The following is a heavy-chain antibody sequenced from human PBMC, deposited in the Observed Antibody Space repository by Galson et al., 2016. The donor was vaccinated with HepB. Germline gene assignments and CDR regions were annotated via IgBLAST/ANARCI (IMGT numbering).Heavy chain of an antibody. CDR2: INNDGRST. CDR1: GFTFSNYW. Sequence: SLRLSCAASGFTFSNYWMHWVRQAPGKGLVWVSHINNDGRSTSHADSVKGRFTISRDNAKNTLFLQMNSLRAEDTAVYYCARVMDDGYSGYDEPLDYWGQGTLVTVSS. D-gene: IGHD5-12*01. CDR3: ARVMDDGYSGYDEPLDY. J-gene: IGHJ4*02. V-gene: IGHV3-74*01.